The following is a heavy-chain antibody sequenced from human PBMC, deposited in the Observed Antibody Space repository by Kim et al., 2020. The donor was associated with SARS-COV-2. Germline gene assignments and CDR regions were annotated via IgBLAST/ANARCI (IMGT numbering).Heavy chain of an antibody. D-gene: IGHD3-22*01. Sequence: SETLSLTCTVSGGSISSSSYYWGWIRQPPGKGLEWIGSIYYSGSTYYNPSLKSRVTISIDTSKNQFSLRLSSVTAADTAVYYCARPAYYYDNNGYDHWASCFDPWGQGTLVTVAS. CDR2: IYYSGST. CDR1: GGSISSSSYY. CDR3: ARPAYYYDNNGYDHWASCFDP. J-gene: IGHJ5*02. V-gene: IGHV4-39*01.